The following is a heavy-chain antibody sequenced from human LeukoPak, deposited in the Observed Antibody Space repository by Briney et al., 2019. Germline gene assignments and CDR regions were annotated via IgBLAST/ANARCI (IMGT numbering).Heavy chain of an antibody. CDR1: GITLSNYG. J-gene: IGHJ4*02. CDR3: AKRGVVIRVILVGFHKEAYYFDS. D-gene: IGHD3-22*01. Sequence: PGGSLRLSCAVSGITLSNYGMSWVRQAPGKGLEWVAGISDRGSRTNYADSVKGRFTISTDHPKNTLNLQMNSLRAEDTAVYFCAKRGVVIRVILVGFHKEAYYFDSWGQGALVTVSS. CDR2: ISDRGSRT. V-gene: IGHV3-23*01.